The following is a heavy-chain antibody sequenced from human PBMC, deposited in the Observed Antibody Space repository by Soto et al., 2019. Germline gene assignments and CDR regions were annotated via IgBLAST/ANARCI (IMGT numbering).Heavy chain of an antibody. Sequence: GGSLRLSCAASGFTFSSYGMHWVRQAPGKGLEWVAVIWYDGSNKYYADSVKGRFTISRDNSKNTLYLQMNSLRAEDTAVYYCARENPLGIPLPDYWGQGTLVTVSS. CDR1: GFTFSSYG. V-gene: IGHV3-33*01. CDR2: IWYDGSNK. CDR3: ARENPLGIPLPDY. J-gene: IGHJ4*02. D-gene: IGHD7-27*01.